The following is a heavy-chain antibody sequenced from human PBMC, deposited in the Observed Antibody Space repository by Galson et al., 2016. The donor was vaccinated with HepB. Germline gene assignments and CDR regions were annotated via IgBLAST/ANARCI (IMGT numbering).Heavy chain of an antibody. V-gene: IGHV3-23*01. CDR2: ISGGGYNT. CDR3: AKAGYSGYDDYYYGLDV. Sequence: SLRLSCAASGFTFSTYAMNWVRQAPGKGLEWVSAISGGGYNTYYADSVKGRFTISRDNSQNTLYLQMNSLGAEDTAVYYCAKAGYSGYDDYYYGLDVWGQGTTVTVSS. J-gene: IGHJ6*02. CDR1: GFTFSTYA. D-gene: IGHD5-12*01.